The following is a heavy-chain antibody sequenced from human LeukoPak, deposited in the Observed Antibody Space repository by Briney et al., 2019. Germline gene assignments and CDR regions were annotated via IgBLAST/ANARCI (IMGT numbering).Heavy chain of an antibody. CDR1: GCTFSSYA. Sequence: PGRSLRLSCAASGCTFSSYAMSWVRQAPGKGLEWVAAISGSGGSTYYADSVKGRFTISRDNSKNTLYLQMNSLRAEDTAVYYCAKDHDFLGVVTIDYRPYYFDYWGQGTLVTVSS. J-gene: IGHJ4*02. D-gene: IGHD3-3*01. CDR2: ISGSGGST. V-gene: IGHV3-23*01. CDR3: AKDHDFLGVVTIDYRPYYFDY.